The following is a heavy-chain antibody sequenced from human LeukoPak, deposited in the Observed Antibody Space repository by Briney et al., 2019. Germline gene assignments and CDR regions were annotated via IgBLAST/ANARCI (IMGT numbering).Heavy chain of an antibody. V-gene: IGHV4-34*01. D-gene: IGHD3-22*01. J-gene: IGHJ4*02. CDR3: ARDHYYDSSGYFYFDY. CDR1: GGSFSGYY. CDR2: INHSGST. Sequence: SETLSLTCAVYGGSFSGYYWSWIRQPPGKGLEWIGEINHSGSTNYNPSLKSRVTISVDTSKNQFSLKLSSVTAADTAVYYCARDHYYDSSGYFYFDYWGQGTLVTVSS.